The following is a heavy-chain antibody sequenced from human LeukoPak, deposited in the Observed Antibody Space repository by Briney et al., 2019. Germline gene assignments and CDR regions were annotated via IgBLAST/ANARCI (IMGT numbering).Heavy chain of an antibody. V-gene: IGHV3-64*01. CDR3: AKLQLGYYYMDV. CDR2: ISSNGGST. Sequence: PGGSLRLSCAASGFTFSSYAIHWVRQAPGKGLEYVSAISSNGGSTYYANSVKGRFTISRDNSKNTLYLQMNSLRAEDTAVYYCAKLQLGYYYMDVWGKGTTVTISS. J-gene: IGHJ6*03. D-gene: IGHD5-18*01. CDR1: GFTFSSYA.